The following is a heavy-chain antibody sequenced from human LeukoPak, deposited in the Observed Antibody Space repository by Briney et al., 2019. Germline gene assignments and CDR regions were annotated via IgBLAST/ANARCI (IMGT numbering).Heavy chain of an antibody. CDR3: VRGSTLRHYPY. CDR2: IYYSGST. Sequence: SETLSLTCTVSGGSISSSTYYWGWIRRPPGKGLEWIGSIYYSGSTYYNPSLKSRVTVSVDTSKNQFSLNLSSVTAADTAVYYCVRGSTLRHYPYWGQGTLVTVSS. J-gene: IGHJ4*02. CDR1: GGSISSSTYY. D-gene: IGHD3-16*01. V-gene: IGHV4-39*01.